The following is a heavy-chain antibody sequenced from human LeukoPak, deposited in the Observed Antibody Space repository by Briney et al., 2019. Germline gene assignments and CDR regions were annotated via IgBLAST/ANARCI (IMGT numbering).Heavy chain of an antibody. D-gene: IGHD2-2*01. Sequence: GASAKVSCKASGGTFSSYAISWVRQAPGQGLEWMGRIIPILGIANYAQKFQGRVTITADKSTSTAYMELSSLRSEDTAVYYCAGGVVGQQLDYWGQGTLVTVSS. J-gene: IGHJ4*02. CDR1: GGTFSSYA. CDR2: IIPILGIA. CDR3: AGGVVGQQLDY. V-gene: IGHV1-69*04.